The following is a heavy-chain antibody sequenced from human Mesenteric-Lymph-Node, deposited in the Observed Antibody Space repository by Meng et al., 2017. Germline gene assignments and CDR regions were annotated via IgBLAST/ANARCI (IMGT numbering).Heavy chain of an antibody. CDR3: TNRPLSAVF. V-gene: IGHV3-23*01. CDR2: ISGSGGRT. CDR1: GFTFSSYA. J-gene: IGHJ4*02. D-gene: IGHD1-26*01. Sequence: GESLKISCAASGFTFSSYAMSWVRQAPGKGLEWVSAISGSGGRTHYADSVRGRFTISGDNSKNTLYLQMNSLRADDTAIYYCTNRPLSAVFWGQGTLVTVSS.